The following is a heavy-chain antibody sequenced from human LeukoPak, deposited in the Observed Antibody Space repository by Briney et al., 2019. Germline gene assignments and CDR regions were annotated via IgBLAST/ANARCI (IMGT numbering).Heavy chain of an antibody. Sequence: SETLSLTCAVSGGSISSGGYSWSWIRQPPGKGLEWIGYIYHSGSTYYNPSLKSRVTISVDRSKNQFSLKLSSVTAADTAVYYCARTGYYYDSSGYSPFDYWGQGTLVTVSS. CDR2: IYHSGST. CDR3: ARTGYYYDSSGYSPFDY. J-gene: IGHJ4*02. CDR1: GGSISSGGYS. V-gene: IGHV4-30-2*01. D-gene: IGHD3-22*01.